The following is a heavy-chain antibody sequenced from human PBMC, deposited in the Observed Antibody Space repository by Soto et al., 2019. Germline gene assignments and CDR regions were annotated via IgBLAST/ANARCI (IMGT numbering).Heavy chain of an antibody. CDR2: IKSKTDGGTT. CDR1: GFTFSNAW. V-gene: IGHV3-15*01. CDR3: TTVLWVGATYFDY. J-gene: IGHJ4*02. Sequence: GGSLRLSCAASGFTFSNAWMSWVRQAPGKGLEWVGRIKSKTDGGTTDYAAPVKGRFTISRDDSKNTLYLQMNSLKTEDTAVYYCTTVLWVGATYFDYWGQGTLVTVSS. D-gene: IGHD1-26*01.